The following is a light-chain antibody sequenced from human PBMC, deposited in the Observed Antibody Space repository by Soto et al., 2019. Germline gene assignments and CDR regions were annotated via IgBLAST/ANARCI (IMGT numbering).Light chain of an antibody. CDR2: GAS. V-gene: IGKV3-15*01. Sequence: EIVMTQSPATLSVSPGERATLSCRASQSVSSNLAWYQQKPGQAPRLLIYGASTRATGIPARFSGSGSGTEFNLTISILQSEDVAVYYCQQYNHWTPRLTFGGGTKVEIK. CDR1: QSVSSN. J-gene: IGKJ4*01. CDR3: QQYNHWTPRLT.